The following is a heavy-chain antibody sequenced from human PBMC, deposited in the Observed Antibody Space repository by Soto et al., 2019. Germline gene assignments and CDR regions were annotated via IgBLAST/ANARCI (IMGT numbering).Heavy chain of an antibody. Sequence: SQTVSRTGALCGGRVSRNRATWNCIRQSPSRGLEWLARTYYRSNWSNDYAVSVKSRITVNPDTSKNQFSLQLNSVTPEDTAVYYCARGFYFDSSAYPNFDSWGQGTLVTVSS. CDR2: TYYRSNWSN. V-gene: IGHV6-1*01. CDR3: ARGFYFDSSAYPNFDS. D-gene: IGHD3-22*01. CDR1: GGRVSRNRAT. J-gene: IGHJ4*02.